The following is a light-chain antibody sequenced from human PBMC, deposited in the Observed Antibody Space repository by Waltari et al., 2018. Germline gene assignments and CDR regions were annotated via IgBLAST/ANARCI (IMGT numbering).Light chain of an antibody. CDR2: GAS. J-gene: IGKJ2*01. CDR3: QQFDNLVYT. V-gene: IGKV3-15*01. CDR1: QSVSSN. Sequence: EIVMTQSPATLSVSPGERATLSCRASQSVSSNLAWYQQKPGQAPRLLIYGASTRATGIPARFSGSGSGTEFTLTISSLQSEDFATYYCQQFDNLVYTFGQGTKLEIK.